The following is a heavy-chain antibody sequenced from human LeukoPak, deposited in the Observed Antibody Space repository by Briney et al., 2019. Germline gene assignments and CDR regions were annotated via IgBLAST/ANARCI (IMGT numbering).Heavy chain of an antibody. J-gene: IGHJ4*02. CDR2: IKQDGSEK. CDR3: ARDGDYYYDSQFDH. CDR1: GFTFSSYW. Sequence: GGSLRLSCAASGFTFSSYWMSWVRQAPGKGLEWVANIKQDGSEKYYVDSVKGRFTISRDNAKNSLYLQMNSLRAEDTAVYYCARDGDYYYDSQFDHWGQGTLVTVSS. V-gene: IGHV3-7*01. D-gene: IGHD3-22*01.